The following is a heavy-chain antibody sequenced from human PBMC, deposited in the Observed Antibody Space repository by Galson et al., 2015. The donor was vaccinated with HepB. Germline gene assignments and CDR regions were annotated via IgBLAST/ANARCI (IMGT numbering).Heavy chain of an antibody. CDR1: GYSLTSYW. Sequence: QSGAEVKKPGESLRISCKGSGYSLTSYWISWVRQMPGKGLEWMGRIDPSDSYTNYSPSFQGHVTISADKSISTAYLQWSSLKASDTAMYYRARGGGSYWALDAFDIWGQGTMVTVSS. J-gene: IGHJ3*02. D-gene: IGHD1-26*01. CDR3: ARGGGSYWALDAFDI. V-gene: IGHV5-10-1*01. CDR2: IDPSDSYT.